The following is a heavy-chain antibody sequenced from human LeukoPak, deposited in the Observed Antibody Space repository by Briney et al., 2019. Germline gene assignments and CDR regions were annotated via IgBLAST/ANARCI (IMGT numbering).Heavy chain of an antibody. CDR2: ITSDGSST. CDR3: SRGVGATDS. CDR1: GFTFSSYW. D-gene: IGHD1-26*01. V-gene: IGHV3-74*01. J-gene: IGHJ4*02. Sequence: GGSLRLSCTASGFTFSSYWMHWVRQAPGKGLEWVSRITSDGSSTSHADSVKGRFTISRDNVKNTLYLQMNSLRAEDTAVYYCSRGVGATDSWGQGTLVTVSS.